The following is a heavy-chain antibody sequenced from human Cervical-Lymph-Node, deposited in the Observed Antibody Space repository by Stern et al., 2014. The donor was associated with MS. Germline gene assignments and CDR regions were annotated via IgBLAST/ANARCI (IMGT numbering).Heavy chain of an antibody. CDR1: GSTFSRFA. J-gene: IGHJ5*02. CDR2: IIPMFGTA. Sequence: QVQLVQSGAEVKKPGSSVKVSCKASGSTFSRFAINWVRQVPGQGLEWMGGIIPMFGTAIYVQNFQGRVTITADESTSTAYMELSSLRSEDTAVYFCAKSERMLGGYSGSYHWFDPWGQGTLVTVSS. CDR3: AKSERMLGGYSGSYHWFDP. D-gene: IGHD1-26*01. V-gene: IGHV1-69*01.